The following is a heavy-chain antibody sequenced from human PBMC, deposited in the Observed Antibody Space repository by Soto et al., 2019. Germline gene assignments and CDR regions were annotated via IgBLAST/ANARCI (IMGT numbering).Heavy chain of an antibody. J-gene: IGHJ4*02. CDR3: ARDGDGYNY. CDR1: GASVSSGSFY. V-gene: IGHV4-61*01. D-gene: IGHD5-12*01. CDR2: IYYTGST. Sequence: SETLSLTCTVSGASVSSGSFYWSWIRQPPGKGLEWVGYIYYTGSTSYSPSLKNRVSISVDTSKNQFSLKLSAVTAADTAVYYCARDGDGYNYWGQGTLVTVSS.